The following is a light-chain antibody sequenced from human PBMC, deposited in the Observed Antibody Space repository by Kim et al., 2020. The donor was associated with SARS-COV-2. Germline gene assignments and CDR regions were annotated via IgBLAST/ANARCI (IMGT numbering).Light chain of an antibody. CDR1: KLGDKY. CDR2: QDS. V-gene: IGLV3-1*01. CDR3: QAWDSSTPVV. J-gene: IGLJ2*01. Sequence: VPPDQTATIPCSGDKLGDKYACWYQQKPGQSPVLVIYQDSKRPSGIPERFSGSNSGNTATLTISGTQAMDEADYYCQAWDSSTPVVFGGGTKLTVL.